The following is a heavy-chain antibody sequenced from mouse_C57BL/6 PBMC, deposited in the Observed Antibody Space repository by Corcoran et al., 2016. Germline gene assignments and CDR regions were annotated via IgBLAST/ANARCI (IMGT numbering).Heavy chain of an antibody. V-gene: IGHV1-85*01. CDR1: GYTFTSYD. CDR3: ASAYYSNLYWYFDV. D-gene: IGHD2-5*01. J-gene: IGHJ1*03. Sequence: QVQLQQSGPELVKPGASVKLSCKASGYTFTSYDINWVKQRPGQGLEWIGWIYPRDGSTKYNDKFKGKATLTVDTSSSTAYMELHSLTSEDSAVYFCASAYYSNLYWYFDVWGTGTTVTVSS. CDR2: IYPRDGST.